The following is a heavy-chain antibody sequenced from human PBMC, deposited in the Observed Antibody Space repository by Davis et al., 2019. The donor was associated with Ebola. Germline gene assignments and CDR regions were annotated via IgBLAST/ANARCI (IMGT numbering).Heavy chain of an antibody. CDR2: ISGSGGST. J-gene: IGHJ3*02. D-gene: IGHD2-21*02. CDR1: GFTFSSYA. CDR3: AKGVVVTALYAFDI. V-gene: IGHV3-23*01. Sequence: GESLKISCAASGFTFSSYAMSWVRQAPGKGLEWVSAISGSGGSTYYADSVKGRFTISRDNSKNTLYLQMNSLRAEDTAVYYCAKGVVVTALYAFDIWGLGTMVTVSS.